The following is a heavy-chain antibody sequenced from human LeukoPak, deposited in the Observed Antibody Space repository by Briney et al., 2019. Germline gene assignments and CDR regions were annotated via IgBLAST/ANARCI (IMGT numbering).Heavy chain of an antibody. J-gene: IGHJ5*02. V-gene: IGHV4-39*01. CDR2: IYYSGST. CDR1: GGSISSSSYY. D-gene: IGHD6-13*01. Sequence: PETLSLTCTVSGGSISSSSYYWGWIRQPPGKGLEWIGSIYYSGSTYYNPSLKSRVTISVDTSKNQFSLKLSSVTAADTAVYYCARHRYSSSSSPWGQGTLVTVSS. CDR3: ARHRYSSSSSP.